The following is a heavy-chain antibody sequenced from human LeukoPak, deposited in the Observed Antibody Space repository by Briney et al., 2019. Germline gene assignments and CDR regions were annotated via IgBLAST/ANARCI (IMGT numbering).Heavy chain of an antibody. CDR3: TSSGYPHTPPQRGYYYYMDV. J-gene: IGHJ6*03. D-gene: IGHD3-9*01. CDR2: MNPNSGNT. Sequence: EASVKVSCKASGYTFTSYDINWVRQATGQGLEWMGWMNPNSGNTGYAQKFQGRVTMTRNTSISTAYMELSSLRSEDTAVYYCTSSGYPHTPPQRGYYYYMDVWGKGTTVTISS. V-gene: IGHV1-8*01. CDR1: GYTFTSYD.